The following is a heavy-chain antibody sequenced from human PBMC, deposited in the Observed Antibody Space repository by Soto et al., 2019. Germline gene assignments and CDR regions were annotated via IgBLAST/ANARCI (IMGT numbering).Heavy chain of an antibody. Sequence: GGSLRLSCAASGFTFSSYGMHWVRQAPGKGLEWVAVISYDGSNKYYADSVKGRFTISRDNSKNTLYLQMNSLRAEDTAVYYCAKNGIHDYGDYEGIDYYYMDVWGKGTTVTVSS. CDR1: GFTFSSYG. V-gene: IGHV3-30*18. J-gene: IGHJ6*03. D-gene: IGHD4-17*01. CDR3: AKNGIHDYGDYEGIDYYYMDV. CDR2: ISYDGSNK.